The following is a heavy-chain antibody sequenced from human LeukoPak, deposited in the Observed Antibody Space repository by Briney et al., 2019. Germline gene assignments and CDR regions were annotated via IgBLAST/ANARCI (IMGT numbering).Heavy chain of an antibody. J-gene: IGHJ4*02. CDR3: ARRWGNIVGVTYEY. V-gene: IGHV4-39*01. D-gene: IGHD3-16*01. CDR2: IYYTGST. Sequence: PSETLSLTCTISGSSITSVSHYWGWIRQPPGKGLEWIGDIYYTGSTYYSPSLRSRVTMSVHTSENQFSLRLNSVTAVDTDVYYCARRWGNIVGVTYEYWGQGTLVTVSS. CDR1: GSSITSVSHY.